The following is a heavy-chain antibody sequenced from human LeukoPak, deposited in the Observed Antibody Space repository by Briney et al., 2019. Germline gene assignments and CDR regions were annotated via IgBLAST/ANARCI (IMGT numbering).Heavy chain of an antibody. CDR2: IYYSGST. V-gene: IGHV4-59*01. Sequence: SETLSLTCTVSGGSISSYYWSWIRQPPGEGLEWIGYIYYSGSTNYNPSLKSRVTISVDTSKNQFSLKLSSVTAADTAVYYCARATYYYDSSGYYYDYWGQGTLVTVSS. D-gene: IGHD3-22*01. CDR3: ARATYYYDSSGYYYDY. CDR1: GGSISSYY. J-gene: IGHJ4*02.